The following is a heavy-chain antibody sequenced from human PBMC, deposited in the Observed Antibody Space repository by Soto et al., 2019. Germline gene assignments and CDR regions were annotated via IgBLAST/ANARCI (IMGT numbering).Heavy chain of an antibody. CDR3: ASVIHDFSSHETPPRFDP. J-gene: IGHJ5*02. CDR2: ISGSGSSL. CDR1: GFTFSAHY. D-gene: IGHD4-4*01. V-gene: IGHV3-11*01. Sequence: PGVSLRLSCAASGFTFSAHYMTWLRQSPGKGLEFVAYISGSGSSLYYAASVRGRFTISRDNAKNSVHLQMTSLSADDAAVYYLASVIHDFSSHETPPRFDPWGQGTLVTVSS.